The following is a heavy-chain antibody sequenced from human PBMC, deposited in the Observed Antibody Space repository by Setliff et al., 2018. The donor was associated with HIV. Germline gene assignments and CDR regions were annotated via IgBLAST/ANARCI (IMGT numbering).Heavy chain of an antibody. Sequence: ASVKVSCKLSGDTFSNSDINWVRQAPGQGLEWMAWMTPNSGDTGHAQRFQGRVTMTRNTSIHTAYLELNSLKSEDTAVYYCARAVGALDSSGYISYYFDLWGQGTLVTVS. V-gene: IGHV1-8*02. CDR1: GDTFSNSD. CDR2: MTPNSGDT. CDR3: ARAVGALDSSGYISYYFDL. J-gene: IGHJ4*02. D-gene: IGHD3-22*01.